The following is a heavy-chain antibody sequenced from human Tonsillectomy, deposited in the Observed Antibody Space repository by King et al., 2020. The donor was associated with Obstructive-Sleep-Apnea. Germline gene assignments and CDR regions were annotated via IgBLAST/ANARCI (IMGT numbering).Heavy chain of an antibody. J-gene: IGHJ4*02. Sequence: QLQESGPGLVTPSQTLSLTCTVSGGAIGSGGFYWSGIRPLPGRDLEWIGYIYNGETSYYNPSLARRVTISADTSKDQFSLKLTSVTAADTAVYYCAREHERERGIFDYWGEGTLVTVSS. CDR2: IYNGETS. CDR1: GGAIGSGGFY. V-gene: IGHV4-31*03. CDR3: AREHERERGIFDY. D-gene: IGHD1-26*01.